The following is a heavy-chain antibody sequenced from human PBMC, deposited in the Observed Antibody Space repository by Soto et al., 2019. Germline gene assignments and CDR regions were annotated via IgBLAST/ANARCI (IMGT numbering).Heavy chain of an antibody. CDR1: GFTFSSYW. CDR3: ARHGDYVSMDV. D-gene: IGHD4-17*01. Sequence: GGSLRLSCAASGFTFSSYWMSWVRQAPGKGLEWVANIKQDGTDKYYVDSVKGRFTISRDNAKNSLYLQMNSLRAEDTAVYNCARHGDYVSMDVWGKGTTVTVSS. J-gene: IGHJ6*03. V-gene: IGHV3-7*01. CDR2: IKQDGTDK.